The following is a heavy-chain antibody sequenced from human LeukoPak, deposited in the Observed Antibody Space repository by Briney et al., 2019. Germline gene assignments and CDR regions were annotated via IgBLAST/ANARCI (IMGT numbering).Heavy chain of an antibody. CDR3: ARGYGSGSYYVY. D-gene: IGHD3-10*01. J-gene: IGHJ4*01. CDR2: INRGGDT. V-gene: IGHV4-34*01. Sequence: SGTLSLTCAVYGGSFNGYYWTWIRQPPGKGLEWIGEINRGGDTNYNPSLKSRVTISLDTSRNQFSLKVTSVTAADTAVYFCARGYGSGSYYVYWGQGTLVTVSS. CDR1: GGSFNGYY.